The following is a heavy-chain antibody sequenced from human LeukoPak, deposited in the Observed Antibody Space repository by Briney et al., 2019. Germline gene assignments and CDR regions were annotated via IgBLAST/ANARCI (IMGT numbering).Heavy chain of an antibody. Sequence: GGSLRLSCAAPGFTFSDYYVTWIRQAPGKGLEWVSYISRSGSSVITTHYADSVKGRFTISRDNAKNSLYLQMNRLRAEDPAVYYCARDISSSWYSRYWGQGTLVTVSS. D-gene: IGHD6-13*01. CDR1: GFTFSDYY. V-gene: IGHV3-11*04. CDR2: ISRSGSSVITT. CDR3: ARDISSSWYSRY. J-gene: IGHJ4*02.